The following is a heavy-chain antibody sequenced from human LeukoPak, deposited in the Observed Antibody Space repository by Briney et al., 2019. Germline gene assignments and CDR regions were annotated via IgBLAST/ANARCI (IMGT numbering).Heavy chain of an antibody. CDR2: ISYDGSNK. D-gene: IGHD6-13*01. V-gene: IGHV3-30*03. CDR3: ARGQAASGRLFDY. J-gene: IGHJ4*02. Sequence: GRSLRLSCAASGFTFSSYGMHWVRQAPGKGLEWVAVISYDGSNKYYADSVKGRFTISRDNSKNTLYLQMNSLRAEDTAVYYCARGQAASGRLFDYWGQGTLVTVSS. CDR1: GFTFSSYG.